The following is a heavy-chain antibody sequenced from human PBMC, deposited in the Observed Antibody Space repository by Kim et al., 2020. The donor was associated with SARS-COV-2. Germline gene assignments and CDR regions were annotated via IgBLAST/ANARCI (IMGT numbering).Heavy chain of an antibody. V-gene: IGHV4-34*01. Sequence: SETLFLTCAVYGGSFSGYYWSWIRQPPGKGLEWIGEINHSGSTNYNPSLKSRVTISVDTSKNQFSLKLSSVTAADTAVYYCARGQNYGSGSYSPLDPWGQGTLVTVSS. CDR1: GGSFSGYY. CDR2: INHSGST. J-gene: IGHJ5*02. CDR3: ARGQNYGSGSYSPLDP. D-gene: IGHD3-10*01.